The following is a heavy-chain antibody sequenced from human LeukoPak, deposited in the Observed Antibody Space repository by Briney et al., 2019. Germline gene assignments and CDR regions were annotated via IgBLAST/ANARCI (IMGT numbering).Heavy chain of an antibody. Sequence: SETLSLTCTVSGGSTSSYYWSWIRQPPGKGLEWIGYIYYSGSTNYNPSLKSRVTISVDTSKNQFSLKLSSVTAADTAVYYCARGARVVTFDYWGQGTLVTVSS. CDR1: GGSTSSYY. V-gene: IGHV4-59*01. CDR3: ARGARVVTFDY. D-gene: IGHD2-21*02. J-gene: IGHJ4*02. CDR2: IYYSGST.